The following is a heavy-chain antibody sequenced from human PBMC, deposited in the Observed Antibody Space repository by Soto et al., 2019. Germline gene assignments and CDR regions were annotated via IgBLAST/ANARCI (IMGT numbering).Heavy chain of an antibody. CDR3: AHSYPPMTTVHYYYYYGMDV. J-gene: IGHJ6*02. CDR2: IYWNDDK. Sequence: QITLKESGPTLVNPTQTLTLTCTFSGFSLSTSGVGVGWIRQPPGKALEWLALIYWNDDKRYSPSLMSRLTITKDTSKNQVVLTMTNMDPVDTATYYCAHSYPPMTTVHYYYYYGMDVWGQGTTVTVSS. V-gene: IGHV2-5*01. D-gene: IGHD4-4*01. CDR1: GFSLSTSGVG.